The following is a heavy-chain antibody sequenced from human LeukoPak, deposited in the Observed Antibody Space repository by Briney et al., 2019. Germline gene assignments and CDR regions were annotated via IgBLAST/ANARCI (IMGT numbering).Heavy chain of an antibody. CDR2: IYYSGDT. D-gene: IGHD3-10*01. CDR3: ARHSGDHWFDP. V-gene: IGHV4-39*01. CDR1: GGSISSSSYY. J-gene: IGHJ5*02. Sequence: SETLSLTCTVSGGSISSSSYYWGWIRQPPGKGLEWIGSIYYSGDTYYNPSLKSRVTISADTSKIQFFLRLISVTAADSAVYYCARHSGDHWFDPWGQGTLVTVSS.